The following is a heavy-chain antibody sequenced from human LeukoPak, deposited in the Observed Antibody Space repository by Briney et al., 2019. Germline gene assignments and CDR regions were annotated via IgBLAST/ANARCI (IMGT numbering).Heavy chain of an antibody. Sequence: GGALRLSCAASGFTFSSYEMNWVRPAPGRGLEWVSYISSSGSIIYYADSVKGRFTISRDNAKNSLYLQMSSLRAEDTAVYYCARQIDMDVWGQGTTVTVSS. CDR3: ARQIDMDV. V-gene: IGHV3-48*03. CDR1: GFTFSSYE. J-gene: IGHJ6*02. CDR2: ISSSGSII.